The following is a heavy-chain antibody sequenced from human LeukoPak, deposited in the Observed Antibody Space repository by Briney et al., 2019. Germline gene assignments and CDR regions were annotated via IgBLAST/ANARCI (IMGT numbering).Heavy chain of an antibody. CDR3: ARAAPDYDFWSGYSTYFDY. D-gene: IGHD3-3*01. CDR2: ISTSGSYI. CDR1: GLTFSNYN. V-gene: IGHV3-21*01. J-gene: IGHJ4*02. Sequence: GGSLRLSCAASGLTFSNYNMNWVRQAPGKGLEWVSSISTSGSYIYYANSMKGRFTISRDNAKNSLYLQMNSLRVEDTAVYYCARAAPDYDFWSGYSTYFDYWGQGTLVTVSS.